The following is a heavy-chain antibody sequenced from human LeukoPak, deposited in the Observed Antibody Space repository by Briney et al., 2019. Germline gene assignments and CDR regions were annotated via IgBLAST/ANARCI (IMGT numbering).Heavy chain of an antibody. Sequence: ASVKVSRKASSFIFNNYGISWVRQAPGQGLEWMGWISAYNGNTNYAQKLQGRVTMTTDTSTSTAYMELRSLRSDDTAVYYCARDRWTNYYYMDVWGKGTTVTVSS. D-gene: IGHD3/OR15-3a*01. CDR1: SFIFNNYG. CDR2: ISAYNGNT. V-gene: IGHV1-18*01. CDR3: ARDRWTNYYYMDV. J-gene: IGHJ6*03.